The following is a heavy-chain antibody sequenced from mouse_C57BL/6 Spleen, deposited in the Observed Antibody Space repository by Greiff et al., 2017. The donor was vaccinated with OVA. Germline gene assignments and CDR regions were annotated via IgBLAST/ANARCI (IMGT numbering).Heavy chain of an antibody. J-gene: IGHJ3*01. CDR3: AREGGYDGYQVFAY. Sequence: DVKLQESGPGLVKPSQSLSLTCSVTGYSITSGYYWYWIRQFPGNKLEWMGYISYDGSNNYNPFLKNRISITRDTSKHQFFLKLNSVTTEDTATDYGAREGGYDGYQVFAYWGQGTLVTVSA. CDR1: GYSITSGYY. V-gene: IGHV3-6*01. D-gene: IGHD2-3*01. CDR2: ISYDGSN.